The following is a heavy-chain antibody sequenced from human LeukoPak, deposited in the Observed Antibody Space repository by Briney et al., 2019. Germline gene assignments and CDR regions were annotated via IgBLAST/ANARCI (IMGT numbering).Heavy chain of an antibody. D-gene: IGHD1-26*01. V-gene: IGHV3-33*01. J-gene: IGHJ3*02. CDR2: IWYDGSNK. CDR3: ARGGSPPEALGDALNI. CDR1: GFTFSSYG. Sequence: GRSLRLSCAASGFTFSSYGMHWVRQAPGKGLEWVAVIWYDGSNKYYADSVKGRFTISRDNAKNTLYLQMNSLRVEDTAVYYCARGGSPPEALGDALNIWGQGTMVTVSS.